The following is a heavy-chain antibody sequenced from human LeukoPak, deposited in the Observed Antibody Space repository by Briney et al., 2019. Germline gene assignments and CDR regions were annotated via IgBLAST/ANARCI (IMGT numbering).Heavy chain of an antibody. Sequence: ASVKVSCKTSGYMHWVRQAPGQGLEWMGRINPNSGGTNYAQKFQGRVTMTRDTSISTAYMELSRLRSDDTAVYYCARDASRDYYDSSGYYYEDWFDPWGQGTLVTVSS. V-gene: IGHV1-2*06. CDR3: ARDASRDYYDSSGYYYEDWFDP. CDR1: GY. CDR2: INPNSGGT. J-gene: IGHJ5*02. D-gene: IGHD3-22*01.